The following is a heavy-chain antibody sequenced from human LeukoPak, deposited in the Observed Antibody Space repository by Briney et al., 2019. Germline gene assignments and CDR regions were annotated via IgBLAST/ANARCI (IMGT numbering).Heavy chain of an antibody. J-gene: IGHJ4*02. CDR2: IYYSGST. CDR3: ARQSGYENNFDY. Sequence: SETLSLTCTVSGGSISSSSYYWGWIRQPPGEGLEWIGSIYYSGSTYYNPSLKSRVTISVDTSKNQFSLKLSSVTAADTAVYYCARQSGYENNFDYWGQGTLVTVSS. V-gene: IGHV4-39*01. D-gene: IGHD5-12*01. CDR1: GGSISSSSYY.